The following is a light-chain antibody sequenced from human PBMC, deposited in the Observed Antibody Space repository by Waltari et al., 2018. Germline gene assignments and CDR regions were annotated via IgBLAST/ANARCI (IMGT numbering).Light chain of an antibody. CDR2: LGS. Sequence: IVLTQSPLSLPVPPGDPASISCRSSQSLLHSNGNNSLAWYLQQPGQSPQVLTYLGSNRASGVPARFSGSGSGTDFTLKISRVVSEDVGTYYCVQGLQIHTFSGVTKVEMK. CDR1: QSLLHSNGNNS. CDR3: VQGLQIHT. J-gene: IGKJ4*01. V-gene: IGKV2-28*01.